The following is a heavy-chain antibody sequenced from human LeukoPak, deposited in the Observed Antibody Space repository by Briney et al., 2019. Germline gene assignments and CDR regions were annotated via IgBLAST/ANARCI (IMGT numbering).Heavy chain of an antibody. CDR2: IDWDDDK. V-gene: IGHV2-70*04. CDR3: ARIGSYGGYGPYYFDY. CDR1: GFSLSTSGMR. Sequence: SGPALVKPTQTLTLTCTFSGFSLSTSGMRVSWIRQPPGKALEWLARIDWDDDKFYSTSLKTRLTISKDTSKNQVVLTMTNMDPVDTATYYCARIGSYGGYGPYYFDYWGQGTLVTVSS. D-gene: IGHD4-17*01. J-gene: IGHJ4*02.